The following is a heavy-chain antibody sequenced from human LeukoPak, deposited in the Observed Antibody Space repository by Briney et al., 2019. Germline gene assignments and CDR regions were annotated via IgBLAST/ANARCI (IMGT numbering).Heavy chain of an antibody. D-gene: IGHD1-1*01. CDR2: INHSGST. V-gene: IGHV4-34*01. CDR1: GGSFSGYY. J-gene: IGHJ5*02. Sequence: SETLSLTCAVYGGSFSGYYWSWIRQPPGKGLEWIGEINHSGSTNYNPSLKSRVTISVDTSKNQFSLKLSSVTAADMAVYYCARDAGLQPFWFDPWGQGTLVTVSS. CDR3: ARDAGLQPFWFDP.